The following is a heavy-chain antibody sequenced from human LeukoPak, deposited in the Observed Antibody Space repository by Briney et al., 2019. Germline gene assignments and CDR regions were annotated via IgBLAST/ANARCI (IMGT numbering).Heavy chain of an antibody. D-gene: IGHD3-10*01. Sequence: ASVKVSCKASGYTFSNHGITWVRKAPGQGLEWMGWISGYNGNTKSAQKLQGRLAMTRDTSTSTAYMELGSLTSEDTALYYCARGRVRFGEFSDAFDSWGQGTLITVSS. CDR3: ARGRVRFGEFSDAFDS. V-gene: IGHV1-18*04. CDR1: GYTFSNHG. J-gene: IGHJ4*02. CDR2: ISGYNGNT.